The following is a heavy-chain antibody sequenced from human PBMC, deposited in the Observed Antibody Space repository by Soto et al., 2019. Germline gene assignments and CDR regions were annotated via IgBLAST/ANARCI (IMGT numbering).Heavy chain of an antibody. J-gene: IGHJ6*02. D-gene: IGHD6-13*01. CDR2: ISSSGGNT. Sequence: LRLSCAASGFTFSDYAMTWVRQAPGKGLEWVSGISSSGGNTYYADSVKGRFTITRDNSKNTLSLQMDSLRAEDTAVYYCAKNGASSKTWYMWYYALDVWGQGTTVTVSS. V-gene: IGHV3-23*01. CDR1: GFTFSDYA. CDR3: AKNGASSKTWYMWYYALDV.